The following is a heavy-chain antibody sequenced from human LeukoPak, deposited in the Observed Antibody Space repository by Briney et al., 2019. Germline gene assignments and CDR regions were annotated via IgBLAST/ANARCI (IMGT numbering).Heavy chain of an antibody. CDR3: AKDGSYGDYRSYLDY. CDR1: GFTFSSYA. CDR2: ISGSGGST. V-gene: IGHV3-23*01. Sequence: GGSLRLSCAASGFTFSSYAMSWVRQAPGKGLEWVSAISGSGGSTYYADSVKGRFTISRDNSKNTLYLQMNSLRAEDTAVYYCAKDGSYGDYRSYLDYWGQGTLVTVSS. D-gene: IGHD4-17*01. J-gene: IGHJ4*02.